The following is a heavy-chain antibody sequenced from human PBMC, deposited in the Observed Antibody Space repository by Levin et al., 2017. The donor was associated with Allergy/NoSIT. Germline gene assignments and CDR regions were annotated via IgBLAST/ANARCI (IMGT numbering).Heavy chain of an antibody. V-gene: IGHV1-2*04. CDR3: ARECDGGSGSYGYWFDP. Sequence: ASVKVSCKASGYTFTGYYMHWVRQAPGQGLEWMGWFNPNSGGTNYAQKFQGWVTMTRDTSISTAYMELSRLRSDDTAVYYCARECDGGSGSYGYWFDPWGQGTLVTVSS. D-gene: IGHD3-10*01. J-gene: IGHJ5*02. CDR1: GYTFTGYY. CDR2: FNPNSGGT.